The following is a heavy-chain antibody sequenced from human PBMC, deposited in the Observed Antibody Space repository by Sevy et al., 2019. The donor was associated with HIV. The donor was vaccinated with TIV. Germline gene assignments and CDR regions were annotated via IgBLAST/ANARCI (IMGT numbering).Heavy chain of an antibody. D-gene: IGHD3-22*01. CDR1: GGSISSSLYY. Sequence: SETLSLTCIVSGGSISSSLYYWGWIRQPPGKGLEWIATLYYTGSIYYNPSLRTRLTISADSSQNQFSLKLSSVTAADPALYFCARTQGGSTDGGDSSSYYYEGDHYFDLWGQGLLVTVSS. CDR3: ARTQGGSTDGGDSSSYYYEGDHYFDL. CDR2: LYYTGSI. J-gene: IGHJ4*02. V-gene: IGHV4-39*01.